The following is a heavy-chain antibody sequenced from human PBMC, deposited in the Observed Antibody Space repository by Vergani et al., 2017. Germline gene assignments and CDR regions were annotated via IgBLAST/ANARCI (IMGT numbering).Heavy chain of an antibody. CDR2: IFYSGST. V-gene: IGHV4-30-4*01. Sequence: QVQLQESGPGLVKPSQTLSLTCTVAGDSISSNDHYWSWIRQPPGKGLEWVGYIFYSGSTYYSPSLRGRVTISIDTSKNHFSLTLTSVKAADTAVYYCARDDVTWQAVDSWGQGTLVTVSS. J-gene: IGHJ4*02. CDR3: ARDDVTWQAVDS. D-gene: IGHD3-16*01. CDR1: GDSISSNDHY.